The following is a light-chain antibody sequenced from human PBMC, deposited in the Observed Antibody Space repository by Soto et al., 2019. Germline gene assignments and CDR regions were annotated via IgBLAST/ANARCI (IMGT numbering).Light chain of an antibody. V-gene: IGKV3-15*01. CDR3: HQYGNAPLT. J-gene: IGKJ3*01. Sequence: EIVMTQSPATLSVSPGGRATLSCRASQSVSDNLAWYQQKPGQPPRLLIYGASTRATGIPARFSGSGSGTEFTLTISSLQSEDFAVYYCHQYGNAPLTFGPGTKVDIK. CDR2: GAS. CDR1: QSVSDN.